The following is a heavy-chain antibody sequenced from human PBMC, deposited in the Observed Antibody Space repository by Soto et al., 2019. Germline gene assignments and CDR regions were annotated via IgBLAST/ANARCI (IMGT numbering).Heavy chain of an antibody. CDR1: GFSFSNAW. Sequence: EVQLVESGGGLVKPGGSLRLSCAASGFSFSNAWMKWVRQAPGKGLEWVGRIKSEANGGTTDHAAAVKGSFIISRDDSETMLFLQVDSLITEDSAVYYCAYYRDSCARHVGFWGQGTLVTVSS. J-gene: IGHJ4*02. CDR3: AYYRDSCARHVGF. D-gene: IGHD3-22*01. V-gene: IGHV3-15*07. CDR2: IKSEANGGTT.